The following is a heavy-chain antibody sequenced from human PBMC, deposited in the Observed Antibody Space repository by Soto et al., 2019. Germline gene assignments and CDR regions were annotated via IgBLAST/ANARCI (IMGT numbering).Heavy chain of an antibody. CDR1: GYTFTSYG. V-gene: IGHV1-18*04. J-gene: IGHJ6*02. CDR2: ISAYNGNT. D-gene: IGHD3-9*01. CDR3: ARASNYDVLTGYPYYYYYCSMDV. Sequence: QVPLVQSGAEVKKPGASVRVSCKASGYTFTSYGISWVRQAPGQGLKWMGWISAYNGNTNNAQKLQGRVTMTTDTTTRTAYMELRILRSDDTAVYYCARASNYDVLTGYPYYYYYCSMDVWGQGTTVTVSS.